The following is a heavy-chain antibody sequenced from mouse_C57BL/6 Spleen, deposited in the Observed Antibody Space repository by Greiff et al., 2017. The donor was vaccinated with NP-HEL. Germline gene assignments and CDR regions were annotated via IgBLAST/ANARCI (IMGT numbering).Heavy chain of an antibody. V-gene: IGHV1-52*01. D-gene: IGHD1-1*01. CDR3: ARSGSHYYGSSPWFAY. CDR1: GYTFTSYW. CDR2: IDPSDSET. Sequence: QVQLQQPGAELVRPGSSVKLSCKASGYTFTSYWMHWVKQRPIQGLEWIGNIDPSDSETHYNQKFKDKATLTVDKSSSTAYMQLSSLTSEDSAVYYGARSGSHYYGSSPWFAYWGQGTLVTVSA. J-gene: IGHJ3*01.